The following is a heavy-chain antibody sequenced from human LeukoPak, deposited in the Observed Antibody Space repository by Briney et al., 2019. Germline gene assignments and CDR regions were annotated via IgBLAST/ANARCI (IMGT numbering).Heavy chain of an antibody. CDR2: IYPGDSDT. CDR3: ARSTLRIKYGAFDI. V-gene: IGHV5-51*01. D-gene: IGHD2-8*01. J-gene: IGHJ3*02. Sequence: GESLKISCKGSGYSFTSYWIGWVRQMPGKGLEWMGIIYPGDSDTRYSPSFQGQVTISANKSISTAYLQWSSLKASDTAMYYCARSTLRIKYGAFDIWAKGQWSPSLQ. CDR1: GYSFTSYW.